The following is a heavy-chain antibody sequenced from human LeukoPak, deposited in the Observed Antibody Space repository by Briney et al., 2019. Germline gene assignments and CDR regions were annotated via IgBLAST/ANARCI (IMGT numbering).Heavy chain of an antibody. Sequence: GGSLRLSCTASGFTFTNHWMHWVRQAPGKGLVWVSRLKPDGVHINYADSVRGRFTISRDNAKNTLYLQVNSLRAEDTAVYYCARGISPTNTRIDSLGQGRIVTHSS. V-gene: IGHV3-74*01. D-gene: IGHD2-2*01. CDR2: LKPDGVHI. J-gene: IGHJ4*02. CDR1: GFTFTNHW. CDR3: ARGISPTNTRIDS.